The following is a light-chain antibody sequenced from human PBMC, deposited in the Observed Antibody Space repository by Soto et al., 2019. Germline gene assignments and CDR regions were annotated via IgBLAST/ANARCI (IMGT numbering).Light chain of an antibody. V-gene: IGKV3-20*01. CDR2: GAS. Sequence: EVVLTQSPGTLALSRGERATLSCRASQSVSSSYLAWYQHRPGQAPRLLIFGASSRATGIPDRFSGTGSGTDFTLTISRLEPEDFAVYYCQPYGNSPWTFGQGTKVDIK. J-gene: IGKJ1*01. CDR3: QPYGNSPWT. CDR1: QSVSSSY.